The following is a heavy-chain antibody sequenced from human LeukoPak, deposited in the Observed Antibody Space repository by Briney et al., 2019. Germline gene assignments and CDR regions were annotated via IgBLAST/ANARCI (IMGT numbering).Heavy chain of an antibody. CDR1: GGSISSGGYY. D-gene: IGHD6-19*01. CDR3: ARAQGGGWDPAFDY. V-gene: IGHV4-30-2*01. J-gene: IGHJ4*02. CDR2: IYHSGST. Sequence: PSETLSLTCTVSGGSISSGGYYWSWIRQPPGKGLEWIGYIYHSGSTYYNPSLKSRVTISVDRSKNQFSLKLSSVTAADTAVYYCARAQGGGWDPAFDYWGQGTLVTVS.